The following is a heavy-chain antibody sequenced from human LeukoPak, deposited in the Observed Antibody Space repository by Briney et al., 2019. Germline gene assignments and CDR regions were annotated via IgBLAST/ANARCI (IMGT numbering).Heavy chain of an antibody. D-gene: IGHD2-8*01. V-gene: IGHV1-8*01. CDR1: GGTFTSYD. CDR3: ARGRMRRTNWFDP. J-gene: IGHJ5*02. CDR2: MNPNSGNT. Sequence: ASVKVSCKASGGTFTSYDINWVRQATGQGLEWMGWMNPNSGNTGYAQKFQGRVTMTRNTSISTAYMELSSLRSEDTAVYYCARGRMRRTNWFDPWGQGTLVTVSS.